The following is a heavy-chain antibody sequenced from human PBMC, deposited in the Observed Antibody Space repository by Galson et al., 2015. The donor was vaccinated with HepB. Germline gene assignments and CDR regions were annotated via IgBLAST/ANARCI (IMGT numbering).Heavy chain of an antibody. Sequence: SLRLSCAASGFTFSDYYMSWIRQAPGKGLEWVSYISSSSSYTNYADSVKGRFTISRDNAKNSLYLQMNSLRAEDTAVYYCARDYGSGSYYTDYWGQGTLVTVSS. CDR1: GFTFSDYY. D-gene: IGHD3-10*01. V-gene: IGHV3-11*05. J-gene: IGHJ4*02. CDR2: ISSSSSYT. CDR3: ARDYGSGSYYTDY.